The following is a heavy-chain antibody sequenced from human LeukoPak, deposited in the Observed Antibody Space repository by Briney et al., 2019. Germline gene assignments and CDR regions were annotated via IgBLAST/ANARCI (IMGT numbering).Heavy chain of an antibody. D-gene: IGHD4-17*01. J-gene: IGHJ4*02. V-gene: IGHV3-74*01. CDR1: GFTFSNYW. CDR2: INSDGSNK. CDR3: ARSDYGDNY. Sequence: GGSLRLSCAASGFTFSNYWMHWVRQAPGKGQEWVSRINSDGSNKTYADSVKGRFTISRDNAKNTLYLQMSSLRVGDTAVYYCARSDYGDNYWGQGILVTVSS.